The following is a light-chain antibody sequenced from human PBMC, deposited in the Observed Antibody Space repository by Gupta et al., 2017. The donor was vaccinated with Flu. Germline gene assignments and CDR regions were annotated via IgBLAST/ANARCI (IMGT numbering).Light chain of an antibody. V-gene: IGKV3-11*01. Sequence: DIELTQSRATLSSSLGERATLSCRASQSVSSYLAWYQQKPGQAPRLLIYDASNRDTGIPARFISSSSCTDYSLTIINLQPQDFSVYYCHQRSNWPPLTFGGGTKVEIK. CDR3: HQRSNWPPLT. CDR2: DAS. CDR1: QSVSSY. J-gene: IGKJ4*01.